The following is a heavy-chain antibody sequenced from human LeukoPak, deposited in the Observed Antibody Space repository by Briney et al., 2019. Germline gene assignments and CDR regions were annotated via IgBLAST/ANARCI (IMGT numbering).Heavy chain of an antibody. CDR1: GGTFSSYA. CDR2: IIPIFGTA. CDR3: ARGSPAYYYDSSGYYFGVDGFDP. V-gene: IGHV1-69*01. D-gene: IGHD3-22*01. J-gene: IGHJ5*02. Sequence: ASVKVSCKASGGTFSSYAISWVRQAPGQGLEWMVGIIPIFGTANYAQKFQGRVTITADESTSTAYMELSSLRSEDTAVYYCARGSPAYYYDSSGYYFGVDGFDPWGQGTLVTVSS.